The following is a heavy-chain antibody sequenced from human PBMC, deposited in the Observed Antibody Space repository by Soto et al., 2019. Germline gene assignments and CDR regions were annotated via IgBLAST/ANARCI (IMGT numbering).Heavy chain of an antibody. J-gene: IGHJ2*01. D-gene: IGHD2-15*01. CDR2: IRGSGGST. CDR3: ANDSDYRAMIFYYFDL. V-gene: IGHV3-23*01. CDR1: GFTLSSYA. Sequence: EVQLLQSGGGLVQPGGSLRLSCAASGFTLSSYAMTWVRQAPGKGLEWVSVIRGSGGSTYYEDSVKGRLTISRDNSRKKVYLHMNSLRAEDTAVYFCANDSDYRAMIFYYFDLWGSGNLVNVSS.